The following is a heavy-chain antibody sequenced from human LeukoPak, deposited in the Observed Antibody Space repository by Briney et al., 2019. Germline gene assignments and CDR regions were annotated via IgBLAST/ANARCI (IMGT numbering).Heavy chain of an antibody. CDR1: GYTFTSHY. CDR3: ANLAAADTFDY. CDR2: INPSGGST. J-gene: IGHJ4*02. V-gene: IGHV1-46*01. D-gene: IGHD6-13*01. Sequence: ASVKVSCKASGYTFTSHYMHWVRQAPGRGLEWMGIINPSGGSTSYAQKFQGRVTMTRDMSTSTVYMELSSLRSEDTAVYYCANLAAADTFDYWGQGTLVTVSS.